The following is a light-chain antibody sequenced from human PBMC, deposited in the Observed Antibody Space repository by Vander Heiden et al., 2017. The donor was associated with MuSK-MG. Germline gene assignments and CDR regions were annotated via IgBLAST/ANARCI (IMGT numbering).Light chain of an antibody. CDR1: NIGSES. Sequence: SLVVTQPPSVSATPGQTARITCGGNNIGSESVHWYQQKPGQEPVRVVYDDTDRPSGISERFSCYNSGNKANLITSSVEAGDEADDYCQVWDSRSDQVLFGGGTKLTVL. CDR2: DDT. CDR3: QVWDSRSDQVL. V-gene: IGLV3-21*02. J-gene: IGLJ2*01.